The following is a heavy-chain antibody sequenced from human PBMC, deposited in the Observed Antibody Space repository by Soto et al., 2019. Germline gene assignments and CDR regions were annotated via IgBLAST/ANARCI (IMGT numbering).Heavy chain of an antibody. CDR2: IIPIFGTA. CDR1: GGTFSSYS. D-gene: IGHD5-12*01. Sequence: SVNVSCKSSGGTFSSYSISWVRQAPGQGLEWMGGIIPIFGTANYAQKFQGRVTITADESTSTAYMELSSLRSEDTAVYYCALGGVATIKGPFDYWGQGTLVTVSS. J-gene: IGHJ4*02. V-gene: IGHV1-69*13. CDR3: ALGGVATIKGPFDY.